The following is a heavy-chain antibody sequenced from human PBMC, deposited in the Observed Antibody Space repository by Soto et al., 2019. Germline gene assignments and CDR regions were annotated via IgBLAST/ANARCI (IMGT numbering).Heavy chain of an antibody. V-gene: IGHV4-31*03. CDR2: IHYSGNT. CDR1: GGAINSGDYY. J-gene: IGHJ4*02. CDR3: ARTPGGAPSDYYFDF. Sequence: QVQLQESGPRLVKPSATLSLTCTVSGGAINSGDYYWTWIRHHPREGLEWIGYIHYSGNTYYDPSLKSRLTISVDTSKNQFSLRLDSVTAADTAIYYCARTPGGAPSDYYFDFWGLGTLVTVSS. D-gene: IGHD4-17*01.